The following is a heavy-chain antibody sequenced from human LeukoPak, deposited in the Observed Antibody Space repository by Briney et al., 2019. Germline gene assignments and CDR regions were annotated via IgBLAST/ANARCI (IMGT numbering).Heavy chain of an antibody. CDR1: GGTFSSYA. CDR3: ARGTSTGWELLGAFDI. Sequence: VASVKVSCKASGGTFSSYAISWVRQATGQGLEWMGWMNPNSGNTGYAQKFQGRVTITRNTSISTAYMELSSLRAEDTAVYYCARGTSTGWELLGAFDIWGQGTMVTVSS. V-gene: IGHV1-8*03. J-gene: IGHJ3*02. D-gene: IGHD1-26*01. CDR2: MNPNSGNT.